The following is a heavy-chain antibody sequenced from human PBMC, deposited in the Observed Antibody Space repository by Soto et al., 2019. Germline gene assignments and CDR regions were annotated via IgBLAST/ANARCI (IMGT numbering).Heavy chain of an antibody. CDR3: ARVPYGDYSHWFDP. D-gene: IGHD4-17*01. V-gene: IGHV1-69*13. Sequence: ASVKVSCKASGGTFSSYAISWVRQAPGQGLEWMGGIIPIFGTANYAQKFQGRVTITADESTSTAYMELSSLRSEDTAVYYCARVPYGDYSHWFDPGGQGTLVTVSS. J-gene: IGHJ5*02. CDR2: IIPIFGTA. CDR1: GGTFSSYA.